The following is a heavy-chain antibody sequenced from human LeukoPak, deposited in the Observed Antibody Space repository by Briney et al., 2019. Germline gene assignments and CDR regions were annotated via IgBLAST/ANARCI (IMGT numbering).Heavy chain of an antibody. J-gene: IGHJ6*04. CDR3: TVRYFDWLSLYYYGMDV. CDR2: IRSKAYGGTT. CDR1: GFTFGDYA. Sequence: GRSLRLSCTASGFTFGDYAMSWVRQAPGKGLEWVGFIRSKAYGGTTEYAASVKGRFTISRDVSKSIAYLQMNSLKTEDTAVYYCTVRYFDWLSLYYYGMDVWGKGTTVTVSS. V-gene: IGHV3-49*04. D-gene: IGHD3-9*01.